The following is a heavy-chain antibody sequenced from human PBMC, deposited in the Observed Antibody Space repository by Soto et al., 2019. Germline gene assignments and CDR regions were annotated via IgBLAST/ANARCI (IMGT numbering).Heavy chain of an antibody. Sequence: SETLSLTCTVSGGSISSGGYSWSWIRQPPGKGLEGIGYIYHSGSIYYNPSLKSRVTISVDRSKNQFSLKLSSVTAADTAVYYCARGDPLLWFGEKVYYGMDVWGQGTTVTVSS. V-gene: IGHV4-30-2*01. CDR3: ARGDPLLWFGEKVYYGMDV. J-gene: IGHJ6*02. D-gene: IGHD3-10*01. CDR1: GGSISSGGYS. CDR2: IYHSGSI.